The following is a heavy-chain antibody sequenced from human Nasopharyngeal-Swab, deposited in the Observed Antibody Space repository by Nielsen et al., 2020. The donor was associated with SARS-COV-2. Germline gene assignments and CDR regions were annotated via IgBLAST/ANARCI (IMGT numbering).Heavy chain of an antibody. Sequence: ASVKVSCKASGYTFTGYYVHWVRQAPGQGLEWMGWINPNSGGTNYAQKFQGRVTMTRDTSISTAYMELSRLRSDDTAVYYCARDRSETAMAIFDYWGQGTLVTVSS. CDR3: ARDRSETAMAIFDY. CDR1: GYTFTGYY. V-gene: IGHV1-2*02. J-gene: IGHJ4*02. CDR2: INPNSGGT. D-gene: IGHD5-18*01.